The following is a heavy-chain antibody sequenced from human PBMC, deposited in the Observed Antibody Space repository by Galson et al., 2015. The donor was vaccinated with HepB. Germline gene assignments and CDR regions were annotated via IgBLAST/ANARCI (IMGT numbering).Heavy chain of an antibody. CDR1: GYTFTGYY. Sequence: SVKVSCKASGYTFTGYYMHWVRQAPGQGLEWMGWINPNSGGTNYALKFQGRVTMTRDTSISTAYMELSRLRSDDTAVYYCARGSCSSTSCYGPKYLQHWGQGTLVTVSS. CDR3: ARGSCSSTSCYGPKYLQH. V-gene: IGHV1-2*02. J-gene: IGHJ1*01. D-gene: IGHD2-2*01. CDR2: INPNSGGT.